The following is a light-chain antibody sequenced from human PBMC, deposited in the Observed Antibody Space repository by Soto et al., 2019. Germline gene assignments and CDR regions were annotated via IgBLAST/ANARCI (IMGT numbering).Light chain of an antibody. Sequence: QSALTQPRSVSGSPGQSVTISCTGTSSDVGGYNYVSWYHYHPDKVPKLIIFGVSKRPSGVPDRFSGSKSGNTASLTISGLQAEDDADYFCCSYAGTYTVFFGGGTKVTVL. J-gene: IGLJ2*01. CDR3: CSYAGTYTVF. CDR1: SSDVGGYNY. CDR2: GVS. V-gene: IGLV2-11*01.